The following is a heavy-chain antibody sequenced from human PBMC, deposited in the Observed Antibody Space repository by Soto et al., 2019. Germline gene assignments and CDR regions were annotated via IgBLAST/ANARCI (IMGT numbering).Heavy chain of an antibody. CDR2: IYWNDDK. D-gene: IGHD6-13*01. CDR1: GFSLSTSGVG. Sequence: FGPTLVNPTQTLTLTCTFSGFSLSTSGVGVGWIRQPPGKALEWLALIYWNDDKRYSPSLKSRLTITKDTSKNQVVRTVTNMDTGDTDTYYCARPAGGIAGFYFDYRGQGTLVTVS. CDR3: ARPAGGIAGFYFDY. V-gene: IGHV2-5*01. J-gene: IGHJ4*02.